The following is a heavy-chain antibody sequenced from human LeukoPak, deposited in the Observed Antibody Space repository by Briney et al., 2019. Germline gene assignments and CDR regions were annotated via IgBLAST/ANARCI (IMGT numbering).Heavy chain of an antibody. Sequence: KASETLSLTCTVSGGSISSGGYYWSWIRQHPGKGLEWIGYIYYSGSTYYNPSLKSRVTISVDTSKNQFSLKLSSVTAADTAVYYARHRVSNYYDRAFDYWGQGTLVTVSS. J-gene: IGHJ4*02. CDR2: IYYSGST. CDR1: GGSISSGGYY. D-gene: IGHD3-22*01. CDR3: RHRVSNYYDRAFDY. V-gene: IGHV4-31*03.